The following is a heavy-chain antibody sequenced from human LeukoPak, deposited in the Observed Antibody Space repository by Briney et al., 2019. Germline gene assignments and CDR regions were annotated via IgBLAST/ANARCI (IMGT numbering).Heavy chain of an antibody. CDR3: AKPRDRYLHY. CDR2: IGGGGGST. Sequence: GGSLRLSCAVSGFTFSDYAVTWVRQAPGKGLEWVSTIGGGGGSTYYADSGKGRFTISKDNSKNTLHLQMNSLRADDTAVYYCAKPRDRYLHYWGQGTLVTVSS. J-gene: IGHJ4*02. D-gene: IGHD1-14*01. V-gene: IGHV3-23*01. CDR1: GFTFSDYA.